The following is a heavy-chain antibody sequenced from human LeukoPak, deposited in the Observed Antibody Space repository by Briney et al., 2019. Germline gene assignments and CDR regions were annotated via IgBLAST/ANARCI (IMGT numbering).Heavy chain of an antibody. V-gene: IGHV3-23*01. D-gene: IGHD2/OR15-2a*01. J-gene: IGHJ4*02. CDR2: ISGSGDSR. CDR1: GFSFRTYD. CDR3: VSFYETY. Sequence: GGSLRLSCAASGFSFRTYDMTWVRQAPGKGLEWVSVISGSGDSRDYADSVKGRFNISRDNSKNTLYLQMNSLRAEDTAVYYCVSFYETYWGRGTLVTVSS.